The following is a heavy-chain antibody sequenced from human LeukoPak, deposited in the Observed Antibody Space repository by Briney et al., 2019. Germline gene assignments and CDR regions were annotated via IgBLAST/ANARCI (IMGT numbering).Heavy chain of an antibody. D-gene: IGHD2-15*01. CDR3: ARDWSPMVAATPYNWFDP. Sequence: DPGGSLRLSCAASGFTFSSYAMSWVRQAPGKGLEWVSAINGSGGRTYYADSVKGRFTISRDNSKNTLYLQMNSLRAEDTAVYYCARDWSPMVAATPYNWFDPWGQGTLVTVSS. V-gene: IGHV3-23*01. CDR2: INGSGGRT. CDR1: GFTFSSYA. J-gene: IGHJ5*02.